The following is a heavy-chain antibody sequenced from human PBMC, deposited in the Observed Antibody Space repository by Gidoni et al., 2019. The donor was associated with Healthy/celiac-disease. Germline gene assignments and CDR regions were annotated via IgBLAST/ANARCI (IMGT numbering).Heavy chain of an antibody. CDR1: GSTFRSNS. Sequence: EVQLVESGGGLVKPGGPRRLSCAASGSTFRSNSMNWVRQAPGKGLGWISSISSSSSYIYDADSEKGRFTISRDNAKNSLYLQMNSLRAEDTAVYYCARDREGGYDFYYYGMDVWGQGTTVTVSS. CDR2: ISSSSSYI. V-gene: IGHV3-21*01. D-gene: IGHD5-12*01. CDR3: ARDREGGYDFYYYGMDV. J-gene: IGHJ6*02.